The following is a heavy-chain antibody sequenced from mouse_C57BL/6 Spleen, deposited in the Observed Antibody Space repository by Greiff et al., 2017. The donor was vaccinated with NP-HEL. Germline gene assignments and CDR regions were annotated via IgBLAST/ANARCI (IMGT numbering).Heavy chain of an antibody. V-gene: IGHV1-61*01. CDR2: IYPSDSET. J-gene: IGHJ3*01. Sequence: QVQLQQPGAELVRPGSSVKLSCKASGYTFTSYWMDWVKQRPGQGLEWIGNIYPSDSETHYNQKFKDKATLTVDKSSSTAYMQLSSLTSEDSAVYYCARYGNYEFAYWGQGTLVTVSA. D-gene: IGHD2-1*01. CDR3: ARYGNYEFAY. CDR1: GYTFTSYW.